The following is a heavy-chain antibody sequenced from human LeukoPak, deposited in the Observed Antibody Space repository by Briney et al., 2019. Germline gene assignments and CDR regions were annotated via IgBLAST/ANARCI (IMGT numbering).Heavy chain of an antibody. D-gene: IGHD3-10*01. CDR2: IYYSGST. Sequence: SETLSLTCIVSGGSISSYYWSWIRQPPGKGLEWIGYIYYSGSTNYNPSLKSRVTISVDTSKNQFSLKLSSVTAADTAVYYCASKLWFGEPSDWYFDLWGRGTLVTVSS. V-gene: IGHV4-59*01. CDR1: GGSISSYY. J-gene: IGHJ2*01. CDR3: ASKLWFGEPSDWYFDL.